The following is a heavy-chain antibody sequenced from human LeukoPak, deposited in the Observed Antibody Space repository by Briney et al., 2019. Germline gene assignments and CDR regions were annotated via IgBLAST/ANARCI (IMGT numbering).Heavy chain of an antibody. D-gene: IGHD5-24*01. CDR3: ARDRGWQQFDY. CDR2: IKADGSGK. J-gene: IGHJ4*01. V-gene: IGHV3-7*01. Sequence: AGGSLRLSCVASGFTFSSSWMTWVRQGPGMGLERVANIKADGSGKYYVDSVRGRFSISRDNAKNSLYLELNSLRAEDTGVYFCARDRGWQQFDYWGQGTLVTVSS. CDR1: GFTFSSSW.